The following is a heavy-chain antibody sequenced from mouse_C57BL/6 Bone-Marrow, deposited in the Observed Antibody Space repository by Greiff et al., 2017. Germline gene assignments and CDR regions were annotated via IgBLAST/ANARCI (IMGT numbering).Heavy chain of an antibody. CDR2: IDPSDSYT. V-gene: IGHV1-69*01. CDR1: GYTFTSYW. CDR3: ARLGRGY. Sequence: QVQLQQSGAELVMPGASVKLSCKASGYTFTSYWMHWVKQRPGQGLEWIGEIDPSDSYTNYNQKFKGKSTLTVDKSSSTAYMQLSSLTSEDSAVYYCARLGRGYWGKGTTLTVSS. D-gene: IGHD4-1*01. J-gene: IGHJ2*01.